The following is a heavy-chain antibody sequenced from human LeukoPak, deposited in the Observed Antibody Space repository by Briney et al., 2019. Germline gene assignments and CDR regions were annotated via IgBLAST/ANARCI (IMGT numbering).Heavy chain of an antibody. CDR1: GGSISSSSYY. CDR3: ARAPRAPNLYYFDY. Sequence: SETLSLTCTVSGGSISSSSYYWGWIRQPPGKGLEWIGSIYYSGSTYYNPSLKSRVTTSVDTSKNQFSLKLSSVTAADTAVYYCARAPRAPNLYYFDYWGQGTLVTVSS. CDR2: IYYSGST. V-gene: IGHV4-39*01. J-gene: IGHJ4*02. D-gene: IGHD1-14*01.